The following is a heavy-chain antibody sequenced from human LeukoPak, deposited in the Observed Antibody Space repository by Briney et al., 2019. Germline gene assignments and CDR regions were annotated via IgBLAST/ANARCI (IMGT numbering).Heavy chain of an antibody. CDR1: GFTVSSNY. V-gene: IGHV3-53*01. J-gene: IGHJ4*02. D-gene: IGHD3-22*01. CDR2: IYSGGST. CDR3: ARAFYDSSGYYYFY. Sequence: PGGSLRLSCAASGFTVSSNYMSWVRQAPRKGLEWVSVIYSGGSTYYADSVKGRFTISRDNSKNTLYLQMNSLRAEDTAVYYCARAFYDSSGYYYFYWGQGTLVTVSS.